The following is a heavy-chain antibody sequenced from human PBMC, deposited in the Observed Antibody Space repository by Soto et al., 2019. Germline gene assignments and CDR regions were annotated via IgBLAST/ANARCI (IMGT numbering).Heavy chain of an antibody. CDR1: GFTFNSYS. V-gene: IGHV3-21*01. J-gene: IGHJ4*02. D-gene: IGHD2-15*01. Sequence: PGGSLRLSCAVSGFTFNSYSMNWVRQAPGKGLEWVSSISSFSNYMYYTDSVKGRFTISRGNARNSLYLQMNSLRAEDTAVYYCARDMVCCSGGSCYELGYWGQGTLVTVSS. CDR2: ISSFSNYM. CDR3: ARDMVCCSGGSCYELGY.